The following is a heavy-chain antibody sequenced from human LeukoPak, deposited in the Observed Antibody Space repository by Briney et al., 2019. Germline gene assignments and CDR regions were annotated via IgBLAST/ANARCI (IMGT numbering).Heavy chain of an antibody. V-gene: IGHV1-2*02. D-gene: IGHD2-15*01. CDR2: INPNSGGT. J-gene: IGHJ5*02. Sequence: ASVKVSCKASGYIFTAYYMHWVRQAPGQGLEWLGWINPNSGGTNYAQKFQGRVTMTRGMSTSTAYMELSSLRSDDTAVYYCARAGVVDPHIGFFDPWGQGTLVTVSS. CDR1: GYIFTAYY. CDR3: ARAGVVDPHIGFFDP.